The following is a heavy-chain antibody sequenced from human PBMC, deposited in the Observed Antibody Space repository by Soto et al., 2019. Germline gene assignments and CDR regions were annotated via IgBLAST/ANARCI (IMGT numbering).Heavy chain of an antibody. V-gene: IGHV1-69*02. CDR1: GGTFSSYT. Sequence: SVKVSCKASGGTFSSYTISWVRQAPGQGLEWMGRIIPILGIANYAQKFQGRVTITADKSTSTAYMELSSLRSEDTAVYYCASGVVRGSSRFDYWGQGTLVTVSS. CDR2: IIPILGIA. CDR3: ASGVVRGSSRFDY. J-gene: IGHJ4*02. D-gene: IGHD3-3*01.